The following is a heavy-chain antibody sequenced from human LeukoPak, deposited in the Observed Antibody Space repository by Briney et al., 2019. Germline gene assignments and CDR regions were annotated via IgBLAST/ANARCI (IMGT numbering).Heavy chain of an antibody. CDR3: ARDNCSSTSCYNNYFDY. J-gene: IGHJ4*02. D-gene: IGHD2-2*02. CDR1: GGSISSYY. Sequence: SETLSLTCTVSGGSISSYYWSWIRQPAGKRLEWIGRIYTSGSTNYNPSLKSRVTMSVDTSKNQFSLKLSSVTAADTAVYYCARDNCSSTSCYNNYFDYWGQGTLVTVSS. CDR2: IYTSGST. V-gene: IGHV4-4*07.